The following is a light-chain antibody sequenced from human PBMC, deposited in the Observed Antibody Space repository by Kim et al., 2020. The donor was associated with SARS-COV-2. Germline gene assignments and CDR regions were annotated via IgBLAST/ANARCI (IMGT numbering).Light chain of an antibody. CDR1: QSVLYNSNNKKS. CDR3: QHYHSPPNT. V-gene: IGKV4-1*01. CDR2: LTS. Sequence: DIVMTQSPDSLTVSLGERATINCKSSQSVLYNSNNKKSLAWYQQKPGQPPKLLSYLTSVRESGVPDLFSVSVSGTDFTLTISSLQAEDVSVYYCQHYHSPPNTFGPGSKWDIK. J-gene: IGKJ3*01.